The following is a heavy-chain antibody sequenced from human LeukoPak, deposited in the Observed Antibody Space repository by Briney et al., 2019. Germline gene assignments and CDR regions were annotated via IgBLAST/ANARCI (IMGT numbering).Heavy chain of an antibody. V-gene: IGHV4-39*01. CDR3: ARQRVYDILTGYGNPFDY. J-gene: IGHJ4*02. Sequence: SETLCLTCTVSGGSISSSSYYWGWIRQPPGKGLEWIGSIYYSGSTYYNPSLKSRVTISVDTSKNQFSLKLSSVTAADTAVYYCARQRVYDILTGYGNPFDYWGQGTLVTVSS. D-gene: IGHD3-9*01. CDR1: GGSISSSSYY. CDR2: IYYSGST.